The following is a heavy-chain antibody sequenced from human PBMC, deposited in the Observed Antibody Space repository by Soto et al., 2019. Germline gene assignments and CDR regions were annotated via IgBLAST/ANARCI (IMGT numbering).Heavy chain of an antibody. CDR1: GYSFASYW. V-gene: IGHV5-10-1*03. CDR2: IDPSDSYN. J-gene: IGHJ6*02. Sequence: VQLVQSGAEVQKPGESLRISSTGSGYSFASYWISWVRQMPGKGLEWMGTIDPSDSYNNYNPSFQGHVIISVDKSISNAYLQWSSMKTADNAIYYCTRHPSGSSSGYGALDVWGQGTTVSVSS. D-gene: IGHD6-25*01. CDR3: TRHPSGSSSGYGALDV.